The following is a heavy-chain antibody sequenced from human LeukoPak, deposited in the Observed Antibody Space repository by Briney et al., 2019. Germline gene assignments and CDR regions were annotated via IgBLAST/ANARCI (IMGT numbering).Heavy chain of an antibody. J-gene: IGHJ6*03. CDR3: TSDGFMDV. CDR1: GFTSSNYA. Sequence: GGSLRLSCAASGFTSSNYAMSWVRQAPGKGLEWVGLIRSKGYGGTTEYAASVKGRFTISRDDSNNLAYLQMNSLKTEDTAVYYCTSDGFMDVWGKGTTVTVSS. CDR2: IRSKGYGGTT. V-gene: IGHV3-49*04. D-gene: IGHD2-2*03.